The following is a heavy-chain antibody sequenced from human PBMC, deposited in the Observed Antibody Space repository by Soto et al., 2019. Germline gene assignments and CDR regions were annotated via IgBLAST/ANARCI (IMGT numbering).Heavy chain of an antibody. CDR1: GFTFSSYV. CDR3: AKDLHYYYYYYMDV. CDR2: ISGSGGST. Sequence: EVQLLESGGGLVQPGGSLRLSCAASGFTFSSYVMSWVRQAPGKGLEWVSAISGSGGSTYYADSVKGRFTISRDNSKNTLYLQMNSLRAEDTAVYYCAKDLHYYYYYYMDVWGKGTTVTVSS. V-gene: IGHV3-23*01. J-gene: IGHJ6*03.